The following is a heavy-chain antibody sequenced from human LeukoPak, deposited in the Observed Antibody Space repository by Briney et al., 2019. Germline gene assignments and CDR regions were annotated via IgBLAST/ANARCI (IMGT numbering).Heavy chain of an antibody. J-gene: IGHJ5*02. CDR2: IYPGDSDT. Sequence: GESLKISCKGSGYSSTSYWIGWVRQMPGKGLEWMGIIYPGDSDTRYSPSFQGQVTISADKSISTAYLQWSSLKASDTAMYYCARLISTRQNLGWFDPWGQGTLVTVSS. CDR1: GYSSTSYW. D-gene: IGHD2-2*01. V-gene: IGHV5-51*01. CDR3: ARLISTRQNLGWFDP.